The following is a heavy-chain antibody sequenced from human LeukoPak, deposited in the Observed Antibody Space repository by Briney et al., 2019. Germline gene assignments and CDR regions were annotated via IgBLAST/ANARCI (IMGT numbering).Heavy chain of an antibody. CDR2: TYYGSKWNN. CDR3: ARGAMRTGFDS. D-gene: IGHD1-1*01. J-gene: IGHJ4*02. Sequence: SQTLSLTCAISGDSVSSSSNVWNWIRQSPSRGLEWLGRTYYGSKWNNDYAASVKSRITVNPDTSKNQFSLQLNSVTLEDTAVYYCARGAMRTGFDSWGQGTLVTVSA. CDR1: GDSVSSSSNV. V-gene: IGHV6-1*01.